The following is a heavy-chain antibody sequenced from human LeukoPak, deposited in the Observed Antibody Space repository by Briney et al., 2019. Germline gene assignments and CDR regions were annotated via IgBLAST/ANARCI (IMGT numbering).Heavy chain of an antibody. CDR3: ARMLATFDAFDI. V-gene: IGHV3-11*03. CDR2: VSRSSSYT. CDR1: GFTFSDYY. Sequence: GGSLRLSCAASGFTFSDYYMSWIRQAPGKGLEWVSYVSRSSSYTNYADSVKGRFTISRDDAKNSLYLQINTLRAEDTAVYYCARMLATFDAFDIWGQGTMVSVSS. D-gene: IGHD2/OR15-2a*01. J-gene: IGHJ3*02.